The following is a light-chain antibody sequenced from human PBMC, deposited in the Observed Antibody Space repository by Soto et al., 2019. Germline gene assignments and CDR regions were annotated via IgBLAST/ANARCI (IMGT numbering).Light chain of an antibody. J-gene: IGKJ5*01. CDR3: QQSYSTPLIT. CDR1: HDISNY. CDR2: DAA. Sequence: SQSPASLSASLGDRVTISCQASHDISNYLNWYQQKPGKAPKLLIYDAASLQSGVPSRFSGSGSGTDFTLTISSLQPEDFATYYCQQSYSTPLITFGQGTRLEIK. V-gene: IGKV1-39*01.